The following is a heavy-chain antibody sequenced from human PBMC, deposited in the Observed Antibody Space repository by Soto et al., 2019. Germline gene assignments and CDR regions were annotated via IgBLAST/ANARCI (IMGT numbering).Heavy chain of an antibody. CDR2: IYYSGGT. D-gene: IGHD3-3*01. Sequence: SETLPLTCTFSGGSIRSGGYYWSLIRQHPGKGLEWSWYIYYSGGTYHNPALKSRVTISVDTSKNQFSLKMSSVTAADTAVYYCARARWLGIFGVVLKVHYGMYLWGQGTTVTVSS. J-gene: IGHJ6*02. CDR1: GGSIRSGGYY. CDR3: ARARWLGIFGVVLKVHYGMYL. V-gene: IGHV4-31*03.